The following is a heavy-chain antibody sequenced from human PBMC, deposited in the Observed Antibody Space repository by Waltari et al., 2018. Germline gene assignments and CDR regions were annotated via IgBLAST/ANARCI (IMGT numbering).Heavy chain of an antibody. J-gene: IGHJ4*02. CDR2: IESGGGT. CDR3: AKLSTSWFEDH. CDR1: GFMFSNYP. V-gene: IGHV3-23*01. D-gene: IGHD6-13*01. Sequence: EVQLLESGGGLAQPGGSLRLSYVASGFMFSNYPMTWVRPAPGKGREWVSAIESGGGTFYADSVKGRFTISRDNSRNTLFLQMNSLRAEDTALYFCAKLSTSWFEDHWGRGTLVTVSS.